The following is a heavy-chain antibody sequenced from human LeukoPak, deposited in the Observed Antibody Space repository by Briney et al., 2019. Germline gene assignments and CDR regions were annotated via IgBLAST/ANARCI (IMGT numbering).Heavy chain of an antibody. Sequence: GGSLRLSCAAPGFTFDDYAMHWVRQAPGKGLEWVSGISWNSGSIGYADSVKGRFTISRDNAKNSLYLQMNSLRAEDTALYYCAKDRTYDYVWGSYLDYWGQGTLVTVSS. CDR1: GFTFDDYA. V-gene: IGHV3-9*01. J-gene: IGHJ4*02. CDR3: AKDRTYDYVWGSYLDY. CDR2: ISWNSGSI. D-gene: IGHD3-16*01.